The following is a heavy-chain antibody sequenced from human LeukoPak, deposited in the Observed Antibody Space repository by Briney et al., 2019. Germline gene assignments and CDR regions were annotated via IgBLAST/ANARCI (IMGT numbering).Heavy chain of an antibody. Sequence: SETLSLTCTVSGGSISSYYWSWIRQPPGKGLEWIGEINHSGSTNYNPSLKSRVTISVDTSKNQFSLKLSSVTAADTAVYYCASLMTTVTKGEDFDYWGQGTLVTVSS. CDR1: GGSISSYY. CDR3: ASLMTTVTKGEDFDY. D-gene: IGHD4-17*01. V-gene: IGHV4-34*01. CDR2: INHSGST. J-gene: IGHJ4*02.